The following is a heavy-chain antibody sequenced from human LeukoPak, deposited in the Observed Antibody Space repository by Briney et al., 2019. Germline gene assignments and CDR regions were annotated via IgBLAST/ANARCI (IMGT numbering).Heavy chain of an antibody. CDR3: AKDGESQLLGCYFDY. CDR2: ISGSGGST. CDR1: GFTFSSYA. V-gene: IGHV3-23*01. J-gene: IGHJ4*02. D-gene: IGHD2-2*01. Sequence: GGSLRLSCAASGFTFSSYAMSWVRQAPGKGLECVSAISGSGGSTYYADSVKGRFTISRDNSKNTLYLQMNSLRAEDTAVYYCAKDGESQLLGCYFDYWRQGTLVTVSS.